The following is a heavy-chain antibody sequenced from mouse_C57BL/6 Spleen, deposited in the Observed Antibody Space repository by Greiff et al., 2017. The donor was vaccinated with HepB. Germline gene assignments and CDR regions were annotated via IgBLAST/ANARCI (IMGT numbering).Heavy chain of an antibody. CDR1: GFTFSSYA. J-gene: IGHJ3*01. Sequence: EVQLVESGGGLVKPGGSLKLSCAASGFTFSSYAMSWVRQTPEKRLEWVATISDGGSYTYYPDNVKGRLTISRDNAKNNLYLQMSHLKSEDTAVYYSARGGGLRRSPFAYWGQGTLVTVSA. D-gene: IGHD2-4*01. V-gene: IGHV5-4*01. CDR3: ARGGGLRRSPFAY. CDR2: ISDGGSYT.